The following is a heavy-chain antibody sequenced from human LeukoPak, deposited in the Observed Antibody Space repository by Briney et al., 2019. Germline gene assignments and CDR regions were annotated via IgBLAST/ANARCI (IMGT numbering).Heavy chain of an antibody. CDR2: INSDGSST. V-gene: IGHV3-74*01. J-gene: IGHJ4*02. Sequence: GGSLRLSCAASGFTFSSYWMHWVRQAPGKGLVWVSRINSDGSSTSYADSVKGRFTISRDNAKNTLYLQMNSLRTEDTAVYHCARGMWQWLVGIDFWGQGTLVTVSS. CDR1: GFTFSSYW. CDR3: ARGMWQWLVGIDF. D-gene: IGHD6-19*01.